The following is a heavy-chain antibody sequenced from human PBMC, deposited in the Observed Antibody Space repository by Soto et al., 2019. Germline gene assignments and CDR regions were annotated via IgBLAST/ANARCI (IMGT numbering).Heavy chain of an antibody. CDR3: ARHQLLYSGYDSDDYFDY. V-gene: IGHV4-39*01. Sequence: PSETLSLTCTVSGGSISSSSYYWGWIRQPPGKGLEWIGSIYYSGSTYYNPSLKSRVTISVDTSKNQFSLKLSSVTAADTAVYYCARHQLLYSGYDSDDYFDYWGQGTLVTAPQ. J-gene: IGHJ4*02. CDR2: IYYSGST. CDR1: GGSISSSSYY. D-gene: IGHD5-12*01.